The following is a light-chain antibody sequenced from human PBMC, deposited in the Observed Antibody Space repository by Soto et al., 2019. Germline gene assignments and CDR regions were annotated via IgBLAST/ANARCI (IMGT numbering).Light chain of an antibody. V-gene: IGLV1-40*01. CDR2: GNN. J-gene: IGLJ1*01. CDR1: SSNIGADYD. Sequence: QSVLTQPPSVSGAPGQRVTISCTGSSSNIGADYDVHXXXXXXXXXXXXXXYGNNNRPSGVPDRFSGSKSGTSASLAITGLQAEDEADYYCQSYDSSLSGSGVFGTGTKVTVL. CDR3: QSYDSSLSGSGV.